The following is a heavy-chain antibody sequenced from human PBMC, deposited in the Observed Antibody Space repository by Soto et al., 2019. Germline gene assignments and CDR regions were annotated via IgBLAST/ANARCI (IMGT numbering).Heavy chain of an antibody. CDR3: VKDGIRRNSVWDPFDV. Sequence: GGSLRLSCEASRFIFSDYAMTWVRQAPGKGLEWVSSIGGPGTDTYYADYVKGRFTTSRDNSRAKLYLQMNSLRDDDTAIYYCVKDGIRRNSVWDPFDVWGQGTMVTVSS. V-gene: IGHV3-23*01. D-gene: IGHD4-4*01. CDR1: RFIFSDYA. CDR2: IGGPGTDT. J-gene: IGHJ3*01.